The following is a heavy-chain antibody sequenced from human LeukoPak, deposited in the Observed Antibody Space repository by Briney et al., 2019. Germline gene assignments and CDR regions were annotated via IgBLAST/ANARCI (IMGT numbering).Heavy chain of an antibody. D-gene: IGHD5-18*01. V-gene: IGHV3-21*01. CDR3: AKDPRDHSYGWSWRYFDY. Sequence: GGSLRLSCAASGFTFSSYSMNWVRQAPGKGLEWVSSISGSSSYIYYADSLKGRFTISRDNAKNSLYLQINSLRAGDTAVYYCAKDPRDHSYGWSWRYFDYWGQGTLVTVSS. CDR1: GFTFSSYS. J-gene: IGHJ4*02. CDR2: ISGSSSYI.